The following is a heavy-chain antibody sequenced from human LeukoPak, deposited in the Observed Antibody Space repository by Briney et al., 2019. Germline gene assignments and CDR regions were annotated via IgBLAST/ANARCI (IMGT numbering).Heavy chain of an antibody. CDR1: GGSISSSSYY. V-gene: IGHV4-39*01. CDR3: ARPPVVPAATPY. CDR2: IYYSGST. Sequence: SETLSLTCTASGGSISSSSYYWGWIRQPPGKGLEWIGSIYYSGSTYYNPSLKSRVTISVDTSKNQFYLKLSSVTAADTAVYYCARPPVVPAATPYWGQGTLVTVSS. J-gene: IGHJ4*02. D-gene: IGHD2-2*01.